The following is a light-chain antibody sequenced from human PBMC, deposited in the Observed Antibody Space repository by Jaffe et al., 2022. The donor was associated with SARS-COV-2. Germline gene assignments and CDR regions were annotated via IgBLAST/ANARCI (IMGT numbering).Light chain of an antibody. CDR3: CSYAGSYTWL. CDR2: DVN. CDR1: SSDFGNYKY. Sequence: QSALTQPRSVSGSPGQSVTISCTGTSSDFGNYKYVSWYQQHPGKAPKLMIYDVNKRASEVPDRFSGSKSGNTASLTISGLQGEDEADYYCCSYAGSYTWLFGGGTKLTVL. J-gene: IGLJ3*02. V-gene: IGLV2-11*01.